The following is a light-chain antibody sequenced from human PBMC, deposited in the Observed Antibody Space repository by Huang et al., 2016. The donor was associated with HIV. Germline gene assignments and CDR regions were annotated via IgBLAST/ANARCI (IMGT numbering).Light chain of an antibody. J-gene: IGKJ4*01. Sequence: VMTQSPASLSASPGARVTLSCRASQGVRTNLAWYQQKPGQAPTLLMFGAATRATGTPPRFSGRGSRTHCTLTITSLQSADSAIYYCHQYNDWPPLTFGGGTKVEI. V-gene: IGKV3D-15*01. CDR3: HQYNDWPPLT. CDR2: GAA. CDR1: QGVRTN.